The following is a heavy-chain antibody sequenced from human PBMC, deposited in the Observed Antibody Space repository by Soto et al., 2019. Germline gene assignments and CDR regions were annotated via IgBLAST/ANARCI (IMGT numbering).Heavy chain of an antibody. Sequence: GGSLRLSCAASGFTFSSYDMHWVRQATGKGLEWVSAIGTAGDTYYPGSVKGRFTISRENAKNSLYLQMNSLRAEDTAVYYCARDLHRGITMVRGNAFDIWGQGTMVTVSS. D-gene: IGHD3-10*01. J-gene: IGHJ3*02. V-gene: IGHV3-13*01. CDR2: IGTAGDT. CDR3: ARDLHRGITMVRGNAFDI. CDR1: GFTFSSYD.